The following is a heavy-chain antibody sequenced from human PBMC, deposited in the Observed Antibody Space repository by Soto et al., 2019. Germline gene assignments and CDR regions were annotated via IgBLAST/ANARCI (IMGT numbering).Heavy chain of an antibody. J-gene: IGHJ5*02. CDR2: ISGSGGST. CDR3: AKDRWELPHALFDP. D-gene: IGHD1-26*01. CDR1: GFTFSSYA. V-gene: IGHV3-23*01. Sequence: EVQLLESGGGLVQPGGSLRLSCAASGFTFSSYAMSWVRQAPGKGLEWVSAISGSGGSTYYADSVKGRFTISRDNSKNRRYLQMNRLRAEDTAVYYCAKDRWELPHALFDPWGQGTLVTVSS.